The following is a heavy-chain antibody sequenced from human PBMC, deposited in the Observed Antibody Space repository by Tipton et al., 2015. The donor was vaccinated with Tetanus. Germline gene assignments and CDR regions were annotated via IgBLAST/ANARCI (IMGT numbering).Heavy chain of an antibody. CDR3: ARENGGYDYYYYYGMDV. CDR1: GGSISSYY. D-gene: IGHD5-12*01. CDR2: ISSSSSYI. J-gene: IGHJ6*02. V-gene: IGHV3-21*01. Sequence: SLRLSCTVSGGSISSYYWSWIRQPPGKGLEWVSSISSSSSYIYYADSVKGRFTISRDNAKNSLYLQMNSLRAEDTAVYYCARENGGYDYYYYYGMDVWGQGTTVTVSS.